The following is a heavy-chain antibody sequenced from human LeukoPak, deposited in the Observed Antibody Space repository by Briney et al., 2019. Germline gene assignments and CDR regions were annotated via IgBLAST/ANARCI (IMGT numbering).Heavy chain of an antibody. Sequence: SETRSLTCTVSGYSISTNYYWAWIRQSPGTGLEWIGSVYHNGETYYTPSLKRRVIISVDTSKNEFSLRLTSVTAADTAVYYCVTPRSWELSDMAVWGKGTTVIVSS. V-gene: IGHV4-38-2*02. CDR2: VYHNGET. CDR1: GYSISTNYY. D-gene: IGHD1-26*01. CDR3: VTPRSWELSDMAV. J-gene: IGHJ6*03.